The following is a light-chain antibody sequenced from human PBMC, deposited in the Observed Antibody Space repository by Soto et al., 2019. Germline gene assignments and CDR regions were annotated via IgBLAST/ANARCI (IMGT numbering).Light chain of an antibody. CDR2: EDI. Sequence: QSALTQPASVSGSPGQSITISCTGTSSDVGSYNLVSWYQQQPGKTPKLIIYEDITRPSGVSNRFSGSKSGNTASLTISGLQAEDEADYYCSSYVGITTFEVFGTGTKLTVL. J-gene: IGLJ1*01. CDR3: SSYVGITTFEV. V-gene: IGLV2-23*02. CDR1: SSDVGSYNL.